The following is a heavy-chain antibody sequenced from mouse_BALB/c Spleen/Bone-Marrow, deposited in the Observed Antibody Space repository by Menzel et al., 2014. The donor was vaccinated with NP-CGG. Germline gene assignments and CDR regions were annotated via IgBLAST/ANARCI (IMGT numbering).Heavy chain of an antibody. CDR1: GFSLTSYG. J-gene: IGHJ4*01. CDR3: AREDGYFHYYAVDY. Sequence: VQLQESGPGLVAPSQSLSITCTVSGFSLTSYGVHWVRQPPGKGLEWLGIIWAGGSTNYNSALMSRLSISKDNSKSQVFLKMSSLQTGDTAMYYCAREDGYFHYYAVDYWGQGTSVTVSS. D-gene: IGHD2-3*01. CDR2: IWAGGST. V-gene: IGHV2-9*02.